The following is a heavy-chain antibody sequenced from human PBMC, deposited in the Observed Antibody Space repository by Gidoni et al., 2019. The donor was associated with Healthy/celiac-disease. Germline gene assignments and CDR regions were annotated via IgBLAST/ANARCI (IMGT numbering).Heavy chain of an antibody. CDR3: AKDPGDDYYYYYGMDV. Sequence: EVQLLESGGGLVQPGGSLRLSCAASGFTFSSYAMSWVRQAPGKGLEWVSAISGSGGSTYYADSVKGRFTISRDNSKNTLYLQMNSLRAEDTAVYYCAKDPGDDYYYYYGMDVWGQGTTVTVSS. CDR1: GFTFSSYA. CDR2: ISGSGGST. J-gene: IGHJ6*02. D-gene: IGHD2-21*01. V-gene: IGHV3-23*01.